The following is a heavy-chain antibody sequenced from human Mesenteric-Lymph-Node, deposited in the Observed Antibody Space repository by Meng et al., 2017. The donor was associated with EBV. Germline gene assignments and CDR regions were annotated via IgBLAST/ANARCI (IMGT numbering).Heavy chain of an antibody. Sequence: EGQRVGSGGGLVQPGGSLRLSCAASGFTFSSYWMHWVRQAPGKGLVWVSHINTYGSRTDYADSVKGRFTISRDNAKNTLSLQMNSLRAEDTAVYYCTSDLGGATDFWGQGTLVTVSS. J-gene: IGHJ4*02. CDR1: GFTFSSYW. V-gene: IGHV3-74*01. CDR3: TSDLGGATDF. CDR2: INTYGSRT. D-gene: IGHD1-26*01.